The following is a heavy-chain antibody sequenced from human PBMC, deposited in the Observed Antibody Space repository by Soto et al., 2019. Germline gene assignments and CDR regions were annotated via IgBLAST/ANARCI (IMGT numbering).Heavy chain of an antibody. D-gene: IGHD6-19*01. V-gene: IGHV3-23*01. Sequence: EVQLLESGGGLVQPGGSLRLSCAASGFTFSSYVMSWVRQAPGKGLEWVSAISGSGGSTYYADSVKGRFTISRDNSKNTLYLQMNSLRAEDTAVYYCAKGSSGWYEGFDYWGQGTLVTVSS. J-gene: IGHJ4*02. CDR3: AKGSSGWYEGFDY. CDR1: GFTFSSYV. CDR2: ISGSGGST.